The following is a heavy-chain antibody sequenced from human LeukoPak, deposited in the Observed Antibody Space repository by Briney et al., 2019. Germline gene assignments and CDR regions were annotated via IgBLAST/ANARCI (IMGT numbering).Heavy chain of an antibody. Sequence: SVEVSCKASGGTFSSYAISWVRQAPGQGLEWMGGIIPIFGTANYAQKFQGRVTITADESTSTAYMELSSLRSEDTAVYYCARGLNYDFWSGYRVGYYYYGMDVWGQGTTVTVSS. CDR1: GGTFSSYA. CDR3: ARGLNYDFWSGYRVGYYYYGMDV. D-gene: IGHD3-3*01. J-gene: IGHJ6*02. V-gene: IGHV1-69*13. CDR2: IIPIFGTA.